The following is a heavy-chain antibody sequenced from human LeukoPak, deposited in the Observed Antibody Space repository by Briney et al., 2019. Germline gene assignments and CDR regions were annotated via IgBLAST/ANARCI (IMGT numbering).Heavy chain of an antibody. J-gene: IGHJ6*04. V-gene: IGHV3-23*01. CDR3: AKNIAVAGTNYYYGMDV. CDR1: GFTSSSYA. CDR2: ISGSGGST. Sequence: GGSLRLSCTASGFTSSSYAMSWVRQAPGKGLEWVSAISGSGGSTYYADSVKGRFTISRDNSKNTLYLQMNSLRAEDTAVYYCAKNIAVAGTNYYYGMDVWGKGTTVTVSS. D-gene: IGHD6-19*01.